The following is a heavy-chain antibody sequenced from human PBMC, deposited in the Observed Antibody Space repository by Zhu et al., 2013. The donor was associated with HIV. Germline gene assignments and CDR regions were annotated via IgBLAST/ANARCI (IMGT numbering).Heavy chain of an antibody. V-gene: IGHV1-2*02. CDR2: INPNSGGT. CDR3: ARSGYCSSTSCYRHYYYYYGMDV. CDR1: GYTFTSYG. J-gene: IGHJ6*02. Sequence: QVQLVQSGAEVKKPGASVKVSCKASGYTFTSYGISWVRQAPGQGLEWMGWINPNSGGTNYAQKFQGRVTMTRDTSISTAYMELSRLRSDDTAVYYCARSGYCSSTSCYRHYYYYYGMDVWGQGTTVTVSS. D-gene: IGHD2-2*02.